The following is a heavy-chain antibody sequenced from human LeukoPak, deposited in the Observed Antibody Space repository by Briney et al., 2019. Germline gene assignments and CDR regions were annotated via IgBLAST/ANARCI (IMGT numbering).Heavy chain of an antibody. J-gene: IGHJ3*02. Sequence: PGGSLRLSCAASGITFSDYTMNWVRLAPGKGLEWVSSISGSSNYIYYADSVKGRFTISRGNAKNSLYLQMNSLRVEDTAVYYCARDESGDNDAFDTWGQGTMVTVSS. CDR3: ARDESGDNDAFDT. CDR2: ISGSSNYI. CDR1: GITFSDYT. D-gene: IGHD2-21*01. V-gene: IGHV3-21*01.